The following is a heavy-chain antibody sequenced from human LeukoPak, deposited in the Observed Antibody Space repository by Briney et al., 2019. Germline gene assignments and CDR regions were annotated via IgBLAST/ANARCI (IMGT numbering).Heavy chain of an antibody. CDR2: INRSAST. D-gene: IGHD3-10*01. V-gene: IGHV4-34*01. CDR1: GGSFSGYY. CDR3: ARRGPPRTMLRGVKSGWFDP. Sequence: SETLSLTCAVYGGSFSGYYWSWIRQPPGKGLEWIGEINRSASTNYNPSLKSRVTISIDTSKNQFSLKLSSVTAADTAVYYCARRGPPRTMLRGVKSGWFDPWGQGTLVTVSS. J-gene: IGHJ5*02.